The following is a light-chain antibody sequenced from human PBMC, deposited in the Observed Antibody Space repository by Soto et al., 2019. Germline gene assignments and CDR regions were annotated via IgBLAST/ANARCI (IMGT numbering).Light chain of an antibody. CDR3: CSSAPESTYV. CDR1: SSDVGAYNS. V-gene: IGLV2-23*01. CDR2: KGA. J-gene: IGLJ1*01. Sequence: QSALAQPASVSGSPGQSITISCTGTSSDVGAYNSVSWYQQHPHKAPQVIIYKGAQRPSGVSNRFSGSTSGNAASLTISGLQADDEADYFCCSSAPESTYVFESETKVTVL.